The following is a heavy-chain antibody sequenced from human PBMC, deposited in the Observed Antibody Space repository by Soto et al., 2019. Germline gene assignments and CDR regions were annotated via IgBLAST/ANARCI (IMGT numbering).Heavy chain of an antibody. CDR2: IYYSGST. Sequence: SETLSLTCTVSGGSISSGVYYWSWIRQHPGKGLEWIGYIYYSGSTYYNPSLKSRVTILVDTSKNQFSLKLSSVTAADTAVYYCVRVVCSGGSCYSAYYYYGMDVWGQGTTVTVSS. J-gene: IGHJ6*02. V-gene: IGHV4-31*03. CDR1: GGSISSGVYY. CDR3: VRVVCSGGSCYSAYYYYGMDV. D-gene: IGHD2-15*01.